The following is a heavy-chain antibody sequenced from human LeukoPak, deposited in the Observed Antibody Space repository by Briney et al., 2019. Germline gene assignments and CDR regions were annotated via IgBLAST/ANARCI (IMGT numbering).Heavy chain of an antibody. D-gene: IGHD4-17*01. CDR1: GGSLSGYS. V-gene: IGHV4-34*01. CDR3: AARYGGVDY. Sequence: ETLPLTSAVYGGSLSGYSWSWFRKPPGKGLEWFGEINNSGSTNHNPSLKIRVTISVDTSKNQFSLKLSSVTAADTAVYYCAARYGGVDYWGQGTLVTVSS. J-gene: IGHJ4*02. CDR2: INNSGST.